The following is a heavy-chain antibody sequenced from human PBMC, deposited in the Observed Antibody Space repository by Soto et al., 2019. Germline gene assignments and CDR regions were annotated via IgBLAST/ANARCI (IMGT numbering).Heavy chain of an antibody. V-gene: IGHV1-69*01. CDR2: IIPIFGTA. CDR3: SRSTVGLSRTHWYFDL. D-gene: IGHD1-26*01. Sequence: QVQLVQSGAEVKKPGSSVKVSCKASGGTFSSYAISWVRQAPGQGLEWMGGIIPIFGTANYAQKFQGRVTITADESTSTAYMELSSLRSEDTAVYYCSRSTVGLSRTHWYFDLWGRGTLVTVSS. CDR1: GGTFSSYA. J-gene: IGHJ2*01.